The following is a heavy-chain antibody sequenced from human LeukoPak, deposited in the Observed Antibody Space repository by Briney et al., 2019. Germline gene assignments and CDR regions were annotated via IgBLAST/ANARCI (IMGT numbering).Heavy chain of an antibody. CDR3: ARVASGSYYNGLVDY. J-gene: IGHJ4*02. V-gene: IGHV3-7*01. Sequence: GGSLRLSRVASGFTFTSYWMTWVRQTPGKGLEWVANINQDGRETYYVDSVMGRFTISRDNAKTSVFLQMNSLRAEDTAVYFCARVASGSYYNGLVDYWGQGNLVTVSS. CDR2: INQDGRET. CDR1: GFTFTSYW. D-gene: IGHD3-10*01.